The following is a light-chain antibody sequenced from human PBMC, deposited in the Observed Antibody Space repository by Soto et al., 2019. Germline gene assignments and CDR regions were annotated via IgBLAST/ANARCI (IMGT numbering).Light chain of an antibody. V-gene: IGKV1-9*01. CDR3: QQVRSYPPT. Sequence: IQLTQSPSSRSASVGDRVTITCRASQDISSSLDWYQQKPGKAPKLLIFAASILQNGVPSGFSGSGFGTDFTLTISSLRAEDFATYFCQQVRSYPPTFGGGTRVEIK. CDR2: AAS. CDR1: QDISSS. J-gene: IGKJ4*01.